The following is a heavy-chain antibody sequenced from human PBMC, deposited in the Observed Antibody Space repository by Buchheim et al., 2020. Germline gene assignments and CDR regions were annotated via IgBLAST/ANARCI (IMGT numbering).Heavy chain of an antibody. V-gene: IGHV3-20*01. J-gene: IGHJ4*02. CDR2: INWDGSII. Sequence: EVHLVESGGGVARPGGSLRLSCATSGFTFDDFGMSWVRQVPGKGLECVSNINWDGSIIGYGDSVRGRFTISRDNAKNSMYLQMDSLRVEDTGLYHCATFGDYVWWGQG. CDR3: ATFGDYVW. D-gene: IGHD3-16*01. CDR1: GFTFDDFG.